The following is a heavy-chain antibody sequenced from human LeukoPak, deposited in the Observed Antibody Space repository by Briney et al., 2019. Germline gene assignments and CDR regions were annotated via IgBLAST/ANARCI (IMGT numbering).Heavy chain of an antibody. D-gene: IGHD6-19*01. CDR3: ARSRAVAKGDY. CDR1: GFTFSSYS. V-gene: IGHV3-21*01. CDR2: ISSSSSYI. J-gene: IGHJ4*02. Sequence: GGSLRLSCAASGFTFSSYSMNWVRQAPGKGLEWVSSISSSSSYIYYADSVKGRFTIYRDNAKTSLYLQMNSLRAEDTAVYYCARSRAVAKGDYWGQGTLVTVSS.